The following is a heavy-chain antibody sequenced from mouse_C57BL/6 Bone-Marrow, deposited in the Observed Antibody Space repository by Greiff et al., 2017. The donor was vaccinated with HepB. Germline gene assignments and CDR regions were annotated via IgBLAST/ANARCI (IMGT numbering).Heavy chain of an antibody. CDR3: ARNDAYSNYVAY. CDR1: GFSLTSYG. Sequence: VQGVESGPGLVQPSQSLSITCTVSGFSLTSYGVHWVRQSPGKGLEWLGVIWSGGSTDYNAAFISRLSISKDNSKSQVFFKMNSLQADDTAIYYCARNDAYSNYVAYWGQGTLVTVSA. J-gene: IGHJ3*01. D-gene: IGHD2-5*01. V-gene: IGHV2-2*01. CDR2: IWSGGST.